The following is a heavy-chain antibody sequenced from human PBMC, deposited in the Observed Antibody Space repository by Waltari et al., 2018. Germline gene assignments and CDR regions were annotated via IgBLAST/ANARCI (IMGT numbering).Heavy chain of an antibody. J-gene: IGHJ4*02. V-gene: IGHV3-74*01. Sequence: EVQLVESGGGLVQPGGSLRLSCAASGFSFSNYWIHWVRQAPGKGLEWVSRINPDRSSISHADSVRGRFTITRDNAKNTLYLQMNSLRVDDTAVYYCTRATAVSFDYWGLGTLVTVSS. CDR1: GFSFSNYW. CDR3: TRATAVSFDY. CDR2: INPDRSSI. D-gene: IGHD6-19*01.